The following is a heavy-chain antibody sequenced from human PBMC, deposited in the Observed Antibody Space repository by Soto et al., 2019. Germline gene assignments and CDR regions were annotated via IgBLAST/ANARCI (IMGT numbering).Heavy chain of an antibody. CDR2: ISWNSGSI. V-gene: IGHV3-9*01. CDR1: GFTFDDYA. J-gene: IGHJ5*02. CDR3: AKAMQPHYDFWSGYQSWFDP. Sequence: GGSLRLSCAASGFTFDDYAMHWVRQAPGKGLEWVSGISWNSGSIGYADSVKGRFTISRDNAKNSLYLQMNSLRAEDTALYYCAKAMQPHYDFWSGYQSWFDPWGQGTLVTVSS. D-gene: IGHD3-3*01.